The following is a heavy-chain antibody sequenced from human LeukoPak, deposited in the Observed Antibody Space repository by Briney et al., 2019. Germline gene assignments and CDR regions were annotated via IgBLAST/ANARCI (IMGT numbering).Heavy chain of an antibody. CDR2: ISYDGSHQ. J-gene: IGHJ4*02. CDR1: GFTFSHYA. Sequence: GGSLRLSCAASGFTFSHYAMHWVRQAPGKGLEWVAVISYDGSHQYSADSVKGRLTISRDNSRHTLYLQMNSLRPEDTAVYYCARARNGTLKYWGQGTLVTVSS. CDR3: ARARNGTLKY. V-gene: IGHV3-30*01. D-gene: IGHD1-26*01.